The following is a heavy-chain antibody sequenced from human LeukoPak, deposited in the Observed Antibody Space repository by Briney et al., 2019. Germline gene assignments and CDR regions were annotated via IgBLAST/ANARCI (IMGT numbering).Heavy chain of an antibody. J-gene: IGHJ4*02. V-gene: IGHV1-18*01. CDR3: ARAPSGYEPSFDY. D-gene: IGHD5-12*01. Sequence: ASVKVSCKASGYTFTSYRINWVRQAPGQGLEWMGWISAYNGNTNYAQKLQGRVTMTTDTSTRTAYMELRSLRSDDTAVYYCARAPSGYEPSFDYWGQGTLVTVSS. CDR2: ISAYNGNT. CDR1: GYTFTSYR.